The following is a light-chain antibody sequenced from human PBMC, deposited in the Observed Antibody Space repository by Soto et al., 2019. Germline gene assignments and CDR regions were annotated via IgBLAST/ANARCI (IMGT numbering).Light chain of an antibody. Sequence: EIVMTQSPATLSVSPGERATLSCRASQSVSSNLAWYQQKPGQAPRPLIYDAFTRATGVPARFSGSGSGTDFTLTISSLKSEDFAVYYCQQYNGWPPRTFGQGTKVEIK. J-gene: IGKJ1*01. V-gene: IGKV3-15*01. CDR2: DAF. CDR3: QQYNGWPPRT. CDR1: QSVSSN.